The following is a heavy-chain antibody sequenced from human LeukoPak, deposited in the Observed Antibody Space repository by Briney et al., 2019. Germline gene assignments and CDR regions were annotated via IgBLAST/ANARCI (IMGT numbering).Heavy chain of an antibody. J-gene: IGHJ2*01. Sequence: GGSLRLSCAVSGFNFDDYAMHWVRQAPGRGLEWVSGINWKTGNGIYADSVKGRFTISRDNAKNSLYLQMSSLRAEDTALYYCTRRAARWQFDLWGRGTLLTVST. CDR2: INWKTGNG. D-gene: IGHD5-24*01. CDR1: GFNFDDYA. CDR3: TRRAARWQFDL. V-gene: IGHV3-9*01.